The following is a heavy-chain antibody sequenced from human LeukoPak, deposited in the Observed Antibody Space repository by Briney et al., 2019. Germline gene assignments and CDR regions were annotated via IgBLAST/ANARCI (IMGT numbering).Heavy chain of an antibody. Sequence: GGSLRLSCAASGFTFSSYAMSWVRQAPGKGLEWVSAISGSGGSTYYADSVKGRFTISRDNSKNTLYLQMNSLRAEDTAVYYCANTKGYYHFWSGYPGDYWGQGTLVTVSS. J-gene: IGHJ4*02. CDR2: ISGSGGST. V-gene: IGHV3-23*01. CDR3: ANTKGYYHFWSGYPGDY. CDR1: GFTFSSYA. D-gene: IGHD3-3*01.